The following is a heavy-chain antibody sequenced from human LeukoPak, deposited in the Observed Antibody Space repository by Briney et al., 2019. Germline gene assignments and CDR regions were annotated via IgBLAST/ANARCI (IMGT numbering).Heavy chain of an antibody. CDR3: ARDHHCSGGSCSSLDNKRFDY. D-gene: IGHD2-15*01. CDR2: IIPILGIA. V-gene: IGHV1-69*04. J-gene: IGHJ4*02. Sequence: GASVKVSCKASGGTFSSYAISWVRQAPGQGLEWMGRIIPILGIANYAQKFQGRVTITADKSTSTAYMELSSLRSEDTAVYYCARDHHCSGGSCSSLDNKRFDYWGQGTLVTVSS. CDR1: GGTFSSYA.